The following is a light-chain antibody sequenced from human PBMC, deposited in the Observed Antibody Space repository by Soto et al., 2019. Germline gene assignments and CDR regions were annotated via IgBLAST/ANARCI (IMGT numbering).Light chain of an antibody. CDR1: QSVSSSY. Sequence: EIVLTQSPGTLSLSPGERATLSCRAIQSVSSSYLAWYQQKLGQAPRLLIYGASSRATGIPDRFSGSGSGTDFTLTISRLEPEDFAVYYCQQYGSSPRTFGQGTKV. CDR3: QQYGSSPRT. J-gene: IGKJ1*01. V-gene: IGKV3-20*01. CDR2: GAS.